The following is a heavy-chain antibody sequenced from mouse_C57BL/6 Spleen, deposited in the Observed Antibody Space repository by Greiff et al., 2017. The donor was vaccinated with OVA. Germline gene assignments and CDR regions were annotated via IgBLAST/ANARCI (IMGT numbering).Heavy chain of an antibody. D-gene: IGHD2-1*01. J-gene: IGHJ1*03. V-gene: IGHV1-52*01. CDR1: GYTFTSYW. CDR2: IDPSDSET. Sequence: QVQLQQPGAELVRPGSSVKLSCKASGYTFTSYWMHWVKQRPIQGLEWIGNIDPSDSETHYNQKFKDKATLTVDESSSTAYMQLSSLTSEDSAVYYCAREGGNLYWYFDVWGTGTTVTVSS. CDR3: AREGGNLYWYFDV.